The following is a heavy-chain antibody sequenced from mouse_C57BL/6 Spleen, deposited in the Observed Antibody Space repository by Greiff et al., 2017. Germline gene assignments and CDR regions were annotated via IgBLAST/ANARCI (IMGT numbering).Heavy chain of an antibody. CDR1: GFTFTDYY. CDR3: AREGQAATVVANARDY. CDR2: VYPYNGGT. J-gene: IGHJ4*01. Sequence: EVQLQQSGPVLVKPGPSVKISCKASGFTFTDYYMHWVKQSHGQSLEWIGLVYPYNGGTSYNQKFKGKATLTVDTSSSTAYMELNSLTSEDSAVYYGAREGQAATVVANARDYWGQGTSVTVSS. D-gene: IGHD1-1*01. V-gene: IGHV1-36*01.